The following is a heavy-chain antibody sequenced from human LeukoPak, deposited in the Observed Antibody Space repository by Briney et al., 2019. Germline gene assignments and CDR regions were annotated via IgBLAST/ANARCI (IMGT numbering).Heavy chain of an antibody. CDR2: ITSSSSYT. D-gene: IGHD2-15*01. Sequence: GGSLRLSCAASGFTFSDYYMSWIRQAPGKGLECLSYITSSSSYTKYADSVKGRFTISRDNAKNSLYLQMNSLRAEDTAVYYCARGKDCSGGICYYFDSWGQGTLVTVSS. CDR3: ARGKDCSGGICYYFDS. V-gene: IGHV3-11*06. J-gene: IGHJ4*02. CDR1: GFTFSDYY.